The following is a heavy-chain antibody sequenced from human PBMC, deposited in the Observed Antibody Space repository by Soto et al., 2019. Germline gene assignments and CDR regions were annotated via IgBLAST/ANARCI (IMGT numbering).Heavy chain of an antibody. V-gene: IGHV4-34*01. J-gene: IGHJ4*02. D-gene: IGHD3-16*01. Sequence: SETLSITCAVYGGSFSGYYWSWIRQPPGKGLEWIGEINHSGSTNYNPSLKSRVTISVDTSKNQFSLKLSSVTAADTAFYFFAFYMITFGGIHYDSCAQRTLVPVSS. CDR3: AFYMITFGGIHYDS. CDR2: INHSGST. CDR1: GGSFSGYY.